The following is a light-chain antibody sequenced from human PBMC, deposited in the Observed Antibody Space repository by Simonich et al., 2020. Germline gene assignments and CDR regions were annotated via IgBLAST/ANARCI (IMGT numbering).Light chain of an antibody. CDR2: EVS. V-gene: IGKV2D-29*02. J-gene: IGKJ2*01. CDR3: MQSIQLPRT. Sequence: DIVMTQTPLSLSVTPGQPASISCKSSQSLLHSDGKTYLYWYLQKPGQSPQLLIYEVSNRVSGVPDRVSGSGSGTDFTLKISRVEAEDVGVYYCMQSIQLPRTFGQGTKLEIK. CDR1: QSLLHSDGKTY.